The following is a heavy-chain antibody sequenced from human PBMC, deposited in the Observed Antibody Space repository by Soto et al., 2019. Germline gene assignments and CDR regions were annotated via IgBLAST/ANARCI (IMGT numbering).Heavy chain of an antibody. D-gene: IGHD2-2*01. V-gene: IGHV1-3*01. Sequence: ASVKVSCKASGYTFTSYAMHWVRQAPGQRLEWMGWINAGNGNTKYSQKFQGRVTITRDTSTDTAYMELSSLRSEDTAVYYCAGYQAYYYYYGMDVWGQGTTVTVSS. CDR3: AGYQAYYYYYGMDV. J-gene: IGHJ6*02. CDR1: GYTFTSYA. CDR2: INAGNGNT.